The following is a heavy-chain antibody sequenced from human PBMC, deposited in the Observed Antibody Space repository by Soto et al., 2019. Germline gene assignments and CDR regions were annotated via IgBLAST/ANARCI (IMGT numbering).Heavy chain of an antibody. V-gene: IGHV4-30-4*01. CDR1: GGSISSGDYY. J-gene: IGHJ3*02. CDR2: IYYSGST. CDR3: ARDRLNYYGSGSPSNDAFGI. Sequence: QVQLQESGPGLVKPSQTLSLTCTVSGGSISSGDYYWSWIRQPPGKGLEWIGYIYYSGSTYYNPSLKSRVTISVDTSKNQFSLKLSSVTAVDTAVYYCARDRLNYYGSGSPSNDAFGIWGQGTMVTVSS. D-gene: IGHD3-10*01.